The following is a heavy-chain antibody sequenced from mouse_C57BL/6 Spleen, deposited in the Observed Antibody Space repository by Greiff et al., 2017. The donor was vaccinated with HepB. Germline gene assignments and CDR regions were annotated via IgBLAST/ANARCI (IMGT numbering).Heavy chain of an antibody. CDR3: ARYPFYDGYYPYAMDY. J-gene: IGHJ4*01. D-gene: IGHD2-3*01. CDR2: IYPGSGST. CDR1: GYTFTSYW. V-gene: IGHV1-55*01. Sequence: QVQLQQPGAELVKPGASVKMSCKASGYTFTSYWITWVKQRPGQGLEWIGDIYPGSGSTNYNEKFKSKATLTVDTSSSTAYMQLSSLTSEDSAVYYCARYPFYDGYYPYAMDYWGQGTSVTVSS.